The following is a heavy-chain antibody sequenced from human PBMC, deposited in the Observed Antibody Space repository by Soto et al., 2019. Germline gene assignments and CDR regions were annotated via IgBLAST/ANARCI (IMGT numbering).Heavy chain of an antibody. D-gene: IGHD2-8*01. CDR2: IYTSGST. CDR3: ARFGCTNGVCYKGWFDP. CDR1: GGSISSYY. Sequence: SETLSLTCTVSGGSISSYYWSWIRQPAGKGLEWIGRIYTSGSTNYNPSLKGRVTMSVDTSKNQFSLKLSSVTAADTAVYYCARFGCTNGVCYKGWFDPWGQGTLVTVSS. V-gene: IGHV4-4*07. J-gene: IGHJ5*02.